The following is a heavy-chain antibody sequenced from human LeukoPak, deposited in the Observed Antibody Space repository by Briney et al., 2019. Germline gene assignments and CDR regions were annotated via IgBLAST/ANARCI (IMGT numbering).Heavy chain of an antibody. CDR3: AGGAYSGSYHFDY. V-gene: IGHV4-59*01. D-gene: IGHD1-26*01. CDR1: GGXFTSYY. CDR2: IYYSGST. J-gene: IGHJ4*02. Sequence: SETLSLTCSVSGGXFTSYYCSWIRQPPGKGLEWIGYIYYSGSTNHNPSLKSRVTISVDTSKNQFSLKLSSVTAADTAVSYCAGGAYSGSYHFDYWGQGTPVTVSS.